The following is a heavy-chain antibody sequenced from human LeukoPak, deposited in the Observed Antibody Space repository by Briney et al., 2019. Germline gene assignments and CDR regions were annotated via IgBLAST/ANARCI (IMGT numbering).Heavy chain of an antibody. CDR2: INQSGST. J-gene: IGHJ2*01. CDR3: ARAARQGFTMIVVPFFYFDL. Sequence: PSQTLSLTCTVSGGSISSDSSGWGWIPQHPKRGLEWEGKINQSGSTYYKPSLGSRVTMSVDTSKNQFSLKLSSVTAADSAVYYCARAARQGFTMIVVPFFYFDLWGRGTLVTVSS. V-gene: IGHV4-31*03. D-gene: IGHD3-22*01. CDR1: GGSISSDSSG.